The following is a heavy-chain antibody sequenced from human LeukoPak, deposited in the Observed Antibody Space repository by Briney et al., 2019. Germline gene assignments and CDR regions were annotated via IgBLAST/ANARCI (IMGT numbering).Heavy chain of an antibody. V-gene: IGHV4-59*01. CDR1: GGSISSYY. D-gene: IGHD5-24*01. Sequence: SETLSLTCTVSGGSISSYYWSWIRQPPGKGLEWIGYIYYSGSTDYNPSLQSRVTISVDTSKNQLSLKLSSVTAADTAEYYCARADGYYYGMDVWGQGTTVTVSS. CDR3: ARADGYYYGMDV. CDR2: IYYSGST. J-gene: IGHJ6*02.